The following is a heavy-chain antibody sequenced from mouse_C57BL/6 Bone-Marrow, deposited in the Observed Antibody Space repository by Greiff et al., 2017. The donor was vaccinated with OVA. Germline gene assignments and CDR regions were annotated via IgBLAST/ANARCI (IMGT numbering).Heavy chain of an antibody. CDR2: IYPGDGDT. J-gene: IGHJ3*01. CDR1: GYAFSSSW. Sequence: VQLQQSGPELVKPGASVKISCKASGYAFSSSWMNWVKQRPGKGLEWIGRIYPGDGDTNYNGKFKGKATLTAEKSSSTAYMQLSSLTSEDFAVYFCARTPNWSWFAYWGQGTLVTVSA. V-gene: IGHV1-82*01. CDR3: ARTPNWSWFAY. D-gene: IGHD4-1*02.